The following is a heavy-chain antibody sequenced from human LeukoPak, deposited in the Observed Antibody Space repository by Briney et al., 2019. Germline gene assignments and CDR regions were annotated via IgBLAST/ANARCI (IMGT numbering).Heavy chain of an antibody. CDR2: IYGGDIT. CDR1: GFTFSSYA. CDR3: AGRGDNYTSDY. D-gene: IGHD1-1*01. J-gene: IGHJ4*02. Sequence: GGSLRLSCAASGFTFSSYAMSWVRQAPGKGLEWVSVIYGGDITYYADSVKGRFTISRDNSKNTVYLQMNSLRAEDTAVYFCAGRGDNYTSDYWGQGTLVTVSS. V-gene: IGHV3-66*01.